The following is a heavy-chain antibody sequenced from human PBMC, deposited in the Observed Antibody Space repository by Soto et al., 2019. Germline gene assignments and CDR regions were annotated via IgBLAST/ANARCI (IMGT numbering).Heavy chain of an antibody. CDR2: IILALGTP. CDR3: GRYCTNTKCRGGYYLDL. D-gene: IGHD2-8*01. V-gene: IGHV1-69*01. CDR1: GDSFTNYA. Sequence: QVLLVQSGAEMKQPGSSVSVSCKASGDSFTNYAFTWVRQAPGQGPEWLGGIILALGTPHYSQRFQGRLTITADESSSTVDMELVSLRLDDTAVYYCGRYCTNTKCRGGYYLDLWGQGTLLTVSS. J-gene: IGHJ5*02.